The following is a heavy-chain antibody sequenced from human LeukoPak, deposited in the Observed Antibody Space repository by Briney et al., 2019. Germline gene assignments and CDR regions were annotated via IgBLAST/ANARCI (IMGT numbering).Heavy chain of an antibody. D-gene: IGHD4-17*01. CDR3: ARDGYGDYLLDY. Sequence: GGSLRLSCAASGFTFSSYGMHWVRQAPGKGLEWVAVIWHDGSNKYCADSVKGRFTISRDNSKNTLYLQMNSLRAEDTAVYYCARDGYGDYLLDYWGQGTLVTVSS. CDR1: GFTFSSYG. V-gene: IGHV3-33*01. J-gene: IGHJ4*02. CDR2: IWHDGSNK.